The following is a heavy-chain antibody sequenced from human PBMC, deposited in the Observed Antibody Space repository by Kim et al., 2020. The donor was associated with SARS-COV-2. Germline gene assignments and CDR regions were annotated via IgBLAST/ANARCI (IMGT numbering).Heavy chain of an antibody. J-gene: IGHJ6*01. CDR2: ISGSGGTT. CDR3: GAHCSCNDVDYYY. CDR1: GFTFSSNS. V-gene: IGHV3-23*01. Sequence: GGSLRLSCAASGFTFSSNSMSWVRQAPGKGLEWVSAISGSGGTTYDADAENGWTIICSDTSNTPQYLLISILSAEETAVYYAGAHCSCNDVDYYY. D-gene: IGHD1-1*01.